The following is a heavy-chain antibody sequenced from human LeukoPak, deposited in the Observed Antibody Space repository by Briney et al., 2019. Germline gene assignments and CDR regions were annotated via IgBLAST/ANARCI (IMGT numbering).Heavy chain of an antibody. Sequence: SETLSLTCAVYGGSFSGYYWSWIRQPPGKGLEWIREINHSGSTNYNPSLKSRVTISVDTSKNQFSLKLSSVTAADTAVYYCAREAVVAATPDAFDIWGQGTMVTVSS. CDR1: GGSFSGYY. D-gene: IGHD2-15*01. V-gene: IGHV4-34*01. CDR3: AREAVVAATPDAFDI. J-gene: IGHJ3*02. CDR2: INHSGST.